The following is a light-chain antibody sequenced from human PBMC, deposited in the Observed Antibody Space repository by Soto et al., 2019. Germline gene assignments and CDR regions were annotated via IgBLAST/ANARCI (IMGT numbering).Light chain of an antibody. CDR3: SSYTSSNTLV. CDR1: SSDIGAYNY. J-gene: IGLJ3*02. Sequence: QSVLTQPASVSGSPGQSITISCAGTSSDIGAYNYVSWYQQYPGKAPKLMIYDVSDRPSGVSNRFSASKSGNTASLPISGLQAEDEADYYCSSYTSSNTLVFGGGTKLTVL. V-gene: IGLV2-14*01. CDR2: DVS.